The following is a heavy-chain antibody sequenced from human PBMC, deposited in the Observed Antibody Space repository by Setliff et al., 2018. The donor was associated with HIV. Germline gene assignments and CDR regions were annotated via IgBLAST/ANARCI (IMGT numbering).Heavy chain of an antibody. J-gene: IGHJ4*02. CDR1: GYTFSSYD. D-gene: IGHD5-12*01. CDR3: ARGPQSYVDVVPTIGRYYFDY. Sequence: ASVKVSCKASGYTFSSYDINWVRQATGQGLEWMGWMNPNSGGTNYAQNFHGRVTMTRDTSISTAYMELSRLRSDDTAVFYCARGPQSYVDVVPTIGRYYFDYWGQGTLVTVSS. V-gene: IGHV1-2*02. CDR2: MNPNSGGT.